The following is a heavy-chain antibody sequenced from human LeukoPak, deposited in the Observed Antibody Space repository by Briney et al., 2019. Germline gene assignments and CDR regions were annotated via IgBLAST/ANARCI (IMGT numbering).Heavy chain of an antibody. V-gene: IGHV3-7*01. CDR1: GFTFSSYW. Sequence: GGSLRLSCAASGFTFSSYWMSWVRQAPGKGLEWVANIKQDGSEKYYVDSVKGRFTISRDNAKNSLYLQMNSLRAEDTAVYYCAREFLEQLALYYYYYGMDVWGQGTTVTVSS. CDR2: IKQDGSEK. D-gene: IGHD6-6*01. J-gene: IGHJ6*02. CDR3: AREFLEQLALYYYYYGMDV.